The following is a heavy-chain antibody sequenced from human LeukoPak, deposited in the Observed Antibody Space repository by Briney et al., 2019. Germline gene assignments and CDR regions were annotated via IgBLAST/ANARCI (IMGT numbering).Heavy chain of an antibody. Sequence: ASVTVSCKASGYTFTSYDINWVRQATGQGLEWMGWMNPNSGNTGYAQKFQGRVTMTRNTSISTAYMELSSLRSEDTAVYYCARGGNGYYYDWDWGQGTLVTVSS. CDR1: GYTFTSYD. D-gene: IGHD3-22*01. V-gene: IGHV1-8*01. J-gene: IGHJ4*02. CDR2: MNPNSGNT. CDR3: ARGGNGYYYDWD.